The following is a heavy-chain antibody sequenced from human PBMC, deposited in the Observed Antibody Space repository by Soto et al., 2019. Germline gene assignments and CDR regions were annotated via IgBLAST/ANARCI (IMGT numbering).Heavy chain of an antibody. D-gene: IGHD2-21*02. CDR1: GGSISFDHYH. J-gene: IGHJ6*02. Sequence: SETLSLTCTVSGGSISFDHYHWTWIRQPPGKGLEWIGYVHYSGSVLYNPSLQSRVSISVDTSKNQLSLKLSSVTAADTAVYFCAREDDGGDRDYYGLDVWGQGTTVTVSS. V-gene: IGHV4-30-4*01. CDR2: VHYSGSV. CDR3: AREDDGGDRDYYGLDV.